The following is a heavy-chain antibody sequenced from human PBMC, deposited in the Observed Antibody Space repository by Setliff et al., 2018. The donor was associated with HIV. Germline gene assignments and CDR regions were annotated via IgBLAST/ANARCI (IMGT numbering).Heavy chain of an antibody. V-gene: IGHV1-46*01. J-gene: IGHJ6*02. CDR1: GYTLTKYG. D-gene: IGHD3-16*01. Sequence: ASVKVSCKTSGYTLTKYGISWVRQAPGQGLEWMGVINPGGGSMTYAQKFQGRVTMTRDTSTSTVHMELSSLRSEDTAMYYCARGWGGQDSNYYGMDVWGQGTTVTVSS. CDR2: INPGGGSM. CDR3: ARGWGGQDSNYYGMDV.